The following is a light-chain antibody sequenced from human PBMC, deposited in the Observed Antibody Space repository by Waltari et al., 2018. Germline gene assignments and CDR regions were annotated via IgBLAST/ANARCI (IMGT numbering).Light chain of an antibody. Sequence: EIVMTQSPATLSVSPGERATLSCRASQSVSSSLAWYQQKPGQAPRLLIYGASTRATGIPARFSGSGSETEFTLTISSVQSEDFAVYYCQQHNNWYTFGQGTKLEIK. CDR2: GAS. J-gene: IGKJ2*01. CDR1: QSVSSS. V-gene: IGKV3-15*01. CDR3: QQHNNWYT.